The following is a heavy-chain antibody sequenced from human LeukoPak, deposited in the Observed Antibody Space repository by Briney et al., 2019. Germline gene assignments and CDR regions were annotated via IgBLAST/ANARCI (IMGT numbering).Heavy chain of an antibody. J-gene: IGHJ4*02. V-gene: IGHV3-15*01. D-gene: IGHD2-2*03. CDR3: TTDMDIVVVPAATLDDY. CDR1: GFTFSNAW. CDR2: IKSKTDGVTT. Sequence: GGSLRLSCAASGFTFSNAWMSWLRQAPGKGREWVGHIKSKTDGVTTDYHAPVKGRFTNSRDDSKNTLYLQMNSLKPEDTAVYYCTTDMDIVVVPAATLDDYWGQGTLVTVSS.